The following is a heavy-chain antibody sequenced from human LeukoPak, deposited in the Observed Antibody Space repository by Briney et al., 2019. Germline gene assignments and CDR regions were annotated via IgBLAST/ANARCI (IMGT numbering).Heavy chain of an antibody. CDR2: INHSGST. CDR1: GGSFSGYY. D-gene: IGHD6-13*01. V-gene: IGHV4-34*01. Sequence: SETLSLTCAVYGGSFSGYYWSWIRQPPGKGLEWIGEINHSGSTNYNPSLKSRVTISVDTSKNQFSLKLSSVTAADTAVYYCARQSSSWYGGGAFDIWGQGTTVTVSS. J-gene: IGHJ3*02. CDR3: ARQSSSWYGGGAFDI.